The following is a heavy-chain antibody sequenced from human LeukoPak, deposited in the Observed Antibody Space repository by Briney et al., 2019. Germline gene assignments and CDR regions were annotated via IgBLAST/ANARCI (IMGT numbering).Heavy chain of an antibody. CDR3: ATDPIDSSGCYYYYYNGMDV. V-gene: IGHV3-23*01. CDR1: GFTFTSYA. D-gene: IGHD3-22*01. CDR2: ISGSGGST. Sequence: GGSLRLSCAASGFTFTSYAMGWVRQAPGKGLEWVSGISGSGGSTYYADSVKGRFTISRDNSKNTLYLQMNSLRAEDTAVYYCATDPIDSSGCYYYYYNGMDVWGQGTTVTVSS. J-gene: IGHJ6*02.